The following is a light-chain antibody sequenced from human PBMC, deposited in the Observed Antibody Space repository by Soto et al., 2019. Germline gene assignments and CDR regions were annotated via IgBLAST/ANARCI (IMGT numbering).Light chain of an antibody. V-gene: IGLV2-14*01. CDR1: SSDVGGYNY. Sequence: QSVRRQPSSVSGSPGHSITISCTGTSSDVGGYNYVSWYQQHPGKAPKLMIYEVSNRPSGVSNRFSGSKSGNQASLTISGLQAEDEGDYYCSSYTSSSTPYVFGTGTKVTVL. CDR2: EVS. J-gene: IGLJ1*01. CDR3: SSYTSSSTPYV.